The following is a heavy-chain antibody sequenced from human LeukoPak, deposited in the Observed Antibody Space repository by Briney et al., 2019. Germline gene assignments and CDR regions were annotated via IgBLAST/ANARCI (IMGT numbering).Heavy chain of an antibody. V-gene: IGHV4-4*03. Sequence: KPPEALSLTCDESGGSVTSTNWWTWVRQPPGKGLDWIGEVHLDGRTNYNPSLKSRFIMSVDLPENHISLKLTSVTAADTAVYYCAREGGFYRPLDYSGQGTLVTVSS. CDR2: VHLDGRT. CDR3: AREGGFYRPLDY. D-gene: IGHD3-3*01. J-gene: IGHJ4*02. CDR1: GGSVTSTNW.